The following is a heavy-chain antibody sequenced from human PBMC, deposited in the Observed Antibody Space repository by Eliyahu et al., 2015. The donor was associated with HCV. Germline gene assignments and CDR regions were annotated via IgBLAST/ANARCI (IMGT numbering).Heavy chain of an antibody. V-gene: IGHV4-34*01. J-gene: IGHJ4*02. CDR1: GGSFSGYY. CDR3: ARVATRRSLPPY. CDR2: INHSGST. Sequence: QVQLQQWGAGLLKPSETLSLTCAVYGGSFSGYYWSWIRQPPGKGLEWIGEINHSGSTNYNPSLKSRVTISVDTSKNQFSLKLSSVTAADTAVYYCARVATRRSLPPYWGQGTLVTVSS. D-gene: IGHD1-1*01.